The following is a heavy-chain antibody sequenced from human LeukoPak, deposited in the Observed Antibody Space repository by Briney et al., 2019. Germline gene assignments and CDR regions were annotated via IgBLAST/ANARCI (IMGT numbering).Heavy chain of an antibody. CDR1: GFTFSSYG. J-gene: IGHJ4*02. CDR3: ARVDYYGSGSPLDY. V-gene: IGHV3-48*04. Sequence: GRSLRLSCAASGFTFSSYGVHWVRQAPGKGLEWVSYISSSGSTIYYADSVKGRFTISRDNAKNSLYLQMNSLRAEDTAVYYCARVDYYGSGSPLDYWGQGTLVTVSS. CDR2: ISSSGSTI. D-gene: IGHD3-10*01.